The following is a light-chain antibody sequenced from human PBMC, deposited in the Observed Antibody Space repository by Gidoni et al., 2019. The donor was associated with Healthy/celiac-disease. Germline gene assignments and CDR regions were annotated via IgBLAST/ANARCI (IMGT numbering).Light chain of an antibody. CDR2: AAS. CDR3: QQSYSTPFT. J-gene: IGKJ3*01. CDR1: QSISSY. V-gene: IGKV1-39*01. Sequence: DIQMTQSPSSLSASVGDRVTITCRANQSISSYLNWYQQKPGKAPKLLIYAASSLQSGVPSRFSGSGSGTDFTLTISSLQPEDFATYYCQQSYSTPFTFXPXTKVDIK.